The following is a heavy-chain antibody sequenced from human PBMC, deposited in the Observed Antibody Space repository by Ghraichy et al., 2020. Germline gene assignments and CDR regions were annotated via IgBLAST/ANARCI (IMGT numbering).Heavy chain of an antibody. Sequence: GGSLRLSCAASGFTFSSYAMSWVRQAPGKGLEWVSAISGSGGSTYYADSVKGRFTISRDNSKNTLYLQMNSLRAEDTAVYYCAKDGNEGTMIVVVITWFDPWGQGTLVTVSS. V-gene: IGHV3-23*01. D-gene: IGHD3-22*01. CDR1: GFTFSSYA. CDR2: ISGSGGST. CDR3: AKDGNEGTMIVVVITWFDP. J-gene: IGHJ5*02.